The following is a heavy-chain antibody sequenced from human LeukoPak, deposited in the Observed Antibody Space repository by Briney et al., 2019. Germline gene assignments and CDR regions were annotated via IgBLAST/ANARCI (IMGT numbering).Heavy chain of an antibody. CDR3: ARTYYYDSSDDSAFDI. CDR1: GFTFSSYG. D-gene: IGHD3-22*01. J-gene: IGHJ3*02. CDR2: ISSSGSTI. Sequence: PGGSLRLSCAASGFTFSSYGMSWVRQAPGKGLEWVSYISSSGSTIYYADSVKGRFTISRDNAKNSLYLQMNSLRAEDTAVYYCARTYYYDSSDDSAFDIWGQGTMVTVSS. V-gene: IGHV3-48*04.